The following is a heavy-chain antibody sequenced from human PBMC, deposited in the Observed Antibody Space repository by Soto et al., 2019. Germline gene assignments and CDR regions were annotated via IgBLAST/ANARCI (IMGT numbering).Heavy chain of an antibody. CDR3: PKLPFVLALGFDC. J-gene: IGHJ4*02. V-gene: IGHV3-23*01. CDR1: GFTFSNYV. D-gene: IGHD3-10*02. Sequence: EVHLLDSGGGLVQAGGYLRLSCAASGFTFSNYVMSWVRQAPGKGLEWVSSISGSGDNTYYADSVKGRFTISRDNSKHTLYLQMNSLRAEDTAVYCCPKLPFVLALGFDCGGQGCLGTVSS. CDR2: ISGSGDNT.